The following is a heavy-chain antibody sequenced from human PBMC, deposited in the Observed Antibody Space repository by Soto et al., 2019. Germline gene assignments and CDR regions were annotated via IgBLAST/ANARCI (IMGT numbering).Heavy chain of an antibody. CDR3: ARRDCGGDCYQLNYYYYGMDV. J-gene: IGHJ6*01. CDR2: IYYSGST. D-gene: IGHD2-21*02. CDR1: GGSISSSSYY. V-gene: IGHV4-39*01. Sequence: SETLSLTCTVSGGSISSSSYYWGWIRQPPGKGLEWIGSIYYSGSTYYNPSLKSRVTISVDTSKNQFSLKLSSVTAADTAVYYCARRDCGGDCYQLNYYYYGMDVWGQGTTVTVSS.